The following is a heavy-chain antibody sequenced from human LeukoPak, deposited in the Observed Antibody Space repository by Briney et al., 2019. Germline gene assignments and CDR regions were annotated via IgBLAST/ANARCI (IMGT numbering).Heavy chain of an antibody. CDR2: IYTSGST. CDR1: GGSISSAGYY. Sequence: SETLSLTCTVSGGSISSAGYYWSWIRQPAGKGLEWIGRIYTSGSTNYNPSLKSRVTISIDTSKNQVSLKLSSVTAADTAVYYCARDVVASSSLGGHYWGQGTLVTVSS. CDR3: ARDVVASSSLGGHY. D-gene: IGHD6-6*01. V-gene: IGHV4-61*02. J-gene: IGHJ4*02.